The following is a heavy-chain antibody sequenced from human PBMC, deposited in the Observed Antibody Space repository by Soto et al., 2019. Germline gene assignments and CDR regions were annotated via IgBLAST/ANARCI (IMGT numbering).Heavy chain of an antibody. J-gene: IGHJ4*02. D-gene: IGHD4-17*01. CDR1: GFTLSSYW. CDR2: IKQDGRQK. V-gene: IGHV3-7*01. Sequence: EVQLVESGGGLVQPGGSLRLSCAASGFTLSSYWMNWVRLAPGKGLEWVANIKQDGRQKNYVDSVKGRFTMTRDNAKNSLYLQMSSLRADDTAVYYCMTSVTTHDYCGEGTLVTVSP. CDR3: MTSVTTHDY.